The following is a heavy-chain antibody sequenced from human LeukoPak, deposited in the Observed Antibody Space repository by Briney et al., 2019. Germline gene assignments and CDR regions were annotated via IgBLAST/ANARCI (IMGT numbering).Heavy chain of an antibody. CDR3: ARDVVAGRGYYYGMDV. CDR1: GFTFSSYA. D-gene: IGHD6-19*01. J-gene: IGHJ6*02. V-gene: IGHV3-30-3*01. CDR2: ISYDGSNK. Sequence: PGGSLRLSCAASGFTFSSYAMHWVRQAPGKGLEWVAVISYDGSNKYYADSVKGRFTISRDNSKNTLYLQMNSLRAEDTAVYYCARDVVAGRGYYYGMDVWGQGTTVTVSS.